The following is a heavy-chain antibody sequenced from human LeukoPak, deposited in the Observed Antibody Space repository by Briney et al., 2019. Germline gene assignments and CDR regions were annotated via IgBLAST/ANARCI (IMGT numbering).Heavy chain of an antibody. J-gene: IGHJ4*02. V-gene: IGHV5-51*01. D-gene: IGHD2-21*02. CDR1: GYTFVDYW. CDR2: IYPSDSDT. Sequence: GESLKISCRGSGYTFVDYWSGWVRQVPGKGLEWIGFIYPSDSDTRYSPSFQGQVTISADATTNITFLQWNSLKASDTAIYYCARFRCGGDCHSDFWGQGTLVTVAS. CDR3: ARFRCGGDCHSDF.